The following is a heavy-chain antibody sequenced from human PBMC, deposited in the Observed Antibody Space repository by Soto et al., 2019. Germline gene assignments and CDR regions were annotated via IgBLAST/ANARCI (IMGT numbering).Heavy chain of an antibody. Sequence: EVQLVESGGGLVQPGGSLRLSCAASGFTVSSNPMNWVRQAPGKGLEWVSIIYSDSSTSYADSVKGRFTISRDTSKNTVHLQMNSLRAEDTALYYCARSAYYTKYHFDYWGQGTLVTVSS. D-gene: IGHD3-3*01. J-gene: IGHJ4*02. CDR3: ARSAYYTKYHFDY. CDR1: GFTVSSNP. V-gene: IGHV3-66*01. CDR2: IYSDSST.